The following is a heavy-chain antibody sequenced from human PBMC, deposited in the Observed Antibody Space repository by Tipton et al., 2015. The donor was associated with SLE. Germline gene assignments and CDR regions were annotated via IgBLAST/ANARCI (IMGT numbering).Heavy chain of an antibody. CDR3: ASRATMTSFYYGLDD. Sequence: QVQLVQSGAEVKKPGSSVKVSCKASGGTFSNYAISWVRQAPGQGLEWMGGIIPTLGIANYAQKFQGRVTITTDESTSTAYMELSGLRSEDTAVYYCASRATMTSFYYGLDDWGQGTTVTVSS. D-gene: IGHD5-12*01. CDR2: IIPTLGIA. V-gene: IGHV1-69*01. CDR1: GGTFSNYA. J-gene: IGHJ6*02.